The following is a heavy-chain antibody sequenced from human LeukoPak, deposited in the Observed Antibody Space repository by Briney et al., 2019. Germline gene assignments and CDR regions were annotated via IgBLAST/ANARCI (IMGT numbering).Heavy chain of an antibody. D-gene: IGHD6-13*01. CDR1: GGSISSYY. J-gene: IGHJ4*02. CDR2: IYYSGST. V-gene: IGHV4-59*01. Sequence: SETLSLTCTVSGGSISSYYWSWIRQPPGKGLEWIGYIYYSGSTNYNPSLKSRVTVSVDTSKNQFSLKLNSVTAADTAVYYCARGLITAAGNYSDHWGQGTLVTVSS. CDR3: ARGLITAAGNYSDH.